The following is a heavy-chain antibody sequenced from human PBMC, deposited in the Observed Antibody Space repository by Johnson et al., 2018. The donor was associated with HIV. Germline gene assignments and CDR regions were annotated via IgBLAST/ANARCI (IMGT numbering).Heavy chain of an antibody. D-gene: IGHD4-17*01. J-gene: IGHJ3*02. Sequence: QVQLVESGGDLVKPGGSLRLSCAASGFTFSDYYMSWIRQAPGKGLEWVSGVNWNGDSTGYADSVKVRFTISRDNSKNTLYLQMNSLRAEDTAVYYCARDGTFGYGDYVGRAFDIWGQGTMVTVSS. CDR3: ARDGTFGYGDYVGRAFDI. CDR2: VNWNGDST. V-gene: IGHV3-11*04. CDR1: GFTFSDYY.